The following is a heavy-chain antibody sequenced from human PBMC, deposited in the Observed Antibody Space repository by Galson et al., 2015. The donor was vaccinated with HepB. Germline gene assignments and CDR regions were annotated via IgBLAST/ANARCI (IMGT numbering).Heavy chain of an antibody. D-gene: IGHD2-2*02. CDR3: ASNLDIVVVPAAIPNHNHYYYGMDV. CDR1: GFTFSSYS. V-gene: IGHV3-48*04. J-gene: IGHJ6*02. Sequence: SLRLSCAASGFTFSSYSMNWVRQAPGKGLEWVSYISSSSSTIYYADSVKGRFTISRDNAKDSLYLQMNSLRAEDTAVYYCASNLDIVVVPAAIPNHNHYYYGMDVWGQGTTVTVSS. CDR2: ISSSSSTI.